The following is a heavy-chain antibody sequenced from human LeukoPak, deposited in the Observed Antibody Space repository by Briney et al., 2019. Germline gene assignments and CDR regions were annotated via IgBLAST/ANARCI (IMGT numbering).Heavy chain of an antibody. D-gene: IGHD3-22*01. CDR3: AKGGRSSGLGFDY. CDR1: GFTFSSYP. J-gene: IGHJ4*02. CDR2: ISYDGTNK. V-gene: IGHV3-30*04. Sequence: GGSLRLSCAASGFTFSSYPMHWVRQAPGKGLEWVALISYDGTNKYYADSVKGRFTISRDNSKNTLYLQMNSLRPEDTAVYYCAKGGRSSGLGFDYWGQGTLVTVSS.